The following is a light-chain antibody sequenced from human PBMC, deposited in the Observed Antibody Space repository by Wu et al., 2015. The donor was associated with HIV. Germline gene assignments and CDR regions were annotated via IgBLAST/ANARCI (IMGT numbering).Light chain of an antibody. CDR3: QQRSNWPPGS. J-gene: IGKJ2*03. CDR2: DAS. Sequence: EIVLTQSPATLSLSPGERATLSCRASQSVSSYLAWYQQKPGQAPRLLIYDASNRATGIPARFSGSGSGTDFTLTISSLEPEDFAVYYCQQRSNWPPGSFGRGDQAWRSN. CDR1: QSVSSY. V-gene: IGKV3-11*01.